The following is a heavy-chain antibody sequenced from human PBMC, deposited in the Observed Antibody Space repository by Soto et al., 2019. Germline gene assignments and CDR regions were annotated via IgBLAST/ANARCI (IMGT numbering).Heavy chain of an antibody. Sequence: GGSLRLSCAASGFSFSTYWMSWVRQAPGKGLQWVANINQDGSEKYYVDSVKGRFTISRDNAKNTMYLQVNSLRDEDTAVYYCARERHCDATSCALFSGIYFEYWGQGTPVTVSS. V-gene: IGHV3-7*01. D-gene: IGHD2-2*01. J-gene: IGHJ4*02. CDR1: GFSFSTYW. CDR3: ARERHCDATSCALFSGIYFEY. CDR2: INQDGSEK.